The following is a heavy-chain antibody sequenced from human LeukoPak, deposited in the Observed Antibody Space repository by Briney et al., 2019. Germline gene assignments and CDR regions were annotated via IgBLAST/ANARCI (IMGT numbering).Heavy chain of an antibody. CDR2: INYSGST. J-gene: IGHJ4*02. V-gene: IGHV4-34*01. CDR1: GFTVRSNY. D-gene: IGHD3-22*01. CDR3: ARGTANPYYYDSSGYYHDY. Sequence: PGGSLRLSCAASGFTVRSNYMSWIRQPPGKGLEWIGEINYSGSTNYNPSLKSRVTISVDTSKNQFSLKLSSVTAADTAVYYCARGTANPYYYDSSGYYHDYWGQGTLVTVSS.